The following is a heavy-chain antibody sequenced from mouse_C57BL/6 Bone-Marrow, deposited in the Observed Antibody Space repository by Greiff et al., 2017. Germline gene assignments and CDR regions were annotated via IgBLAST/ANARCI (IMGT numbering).Heavy chain of an antibody. Sequence: QVQLKESGGELARPGASVKLSCKASGYTFTSYGISWVKQRTGQGLEWIGEIYPRSGNTYYNEKFKGKATLTADKSSSTAYMELRSLTSEDSAVYFCALITTVVGPYAMDYWGQGTSVTVSS. J-gene: IGHJ4*01. CDR2: IYPRSGNT. V-gene: IGHV1-81*01. CDR1: GYTFTSYG. D-gene: IGHD1-1*01. CDR3: ALITTVVGPYAMDY.